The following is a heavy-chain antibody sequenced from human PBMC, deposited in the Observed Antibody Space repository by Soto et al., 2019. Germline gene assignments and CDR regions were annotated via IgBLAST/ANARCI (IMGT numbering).Heavy chain of an antibody. CDR3: AKCGSGSGSYQERFNYY. Sequence: EVQLLESGGGLVQPGGSLRLSCAASGFSVSSYAMTWVRQAPGKGLEWVSAISGGGTRTYYADSVRGRFTISRDNSKNTLYLQMNSLRAEDTAVYYCAKCGSGSGSYQERFNYYWGQGTLVTVSS. V-gene: IGHV3-23*01. CDR1: GFSVSSYA. CDR2: ISGGGTRT. J-gene: IGHJ4*02. D-gene: IGHD6-19*01.